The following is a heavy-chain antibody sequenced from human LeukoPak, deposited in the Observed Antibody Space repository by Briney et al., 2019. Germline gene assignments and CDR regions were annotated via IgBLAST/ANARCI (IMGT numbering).Heavy chain of an antibody. J-gene: IGHJ6*02. D-gene: IGHD2-15*01. V-gene: IGHV3-21*01. Sequence: GGSLRLSCAASGFSFSSYSLNWVRQAPGQGLEWVSSISSSAAYIFYADSLKGRFTISRDNAKNSLYLQMNSLRAEDTAVYYCARSLLGSCTGGTCYIDYYGMDVWGQGTTVTVSS. CDR2: ISSSAAYI. CDR3: ARSLLGSCTGGTCYIDYYGMDV. CDR1: GFSFSSYS.